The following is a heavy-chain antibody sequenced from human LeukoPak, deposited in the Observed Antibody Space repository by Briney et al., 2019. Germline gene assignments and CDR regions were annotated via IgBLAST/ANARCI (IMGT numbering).Heavy chain of an antibody. CDR2: ISGSGGST. J-gene: IGHJ6*03. D-gene: IGHD1-26*01. CDR3: AKRSWQWELAAYYYYMDV. CDR1: GFTFSSYA. V-gene: IGHV3-23*01. Sequence: GWSLRLSCAASGFTFSSYAMSWLRQAPGEALEWASAISGSGGSTYYADSVKGRFTISRDNSKNTLYLQMNSLRAEDTAVYYCAKRSWQWELAAYYYYMDVWGKGTTVTVSS.